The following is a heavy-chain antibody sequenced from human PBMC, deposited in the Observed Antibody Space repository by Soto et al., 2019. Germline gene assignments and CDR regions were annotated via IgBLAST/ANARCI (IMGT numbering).Heavy chain of an antibody. D-gene: IGHD5-12*01. Sequence: EAQLVESGGGLVQPGGSLRLSCAASGFTFSSYSMNWVRQAPGKGLEWVSYISSSSSTIYYADSVKGRFTISRDNAKNSVYLQMNRLRDEDTAVYYFARDVSGLNWFDPWGQGTLVTVSS. CDR1: GFTFSSYS. CDR3: ARDVSGLNWFDP. J-gene: IGHJ5*02. CDR2: ISSSSSTI. V-gene: IGHV3-48*02.